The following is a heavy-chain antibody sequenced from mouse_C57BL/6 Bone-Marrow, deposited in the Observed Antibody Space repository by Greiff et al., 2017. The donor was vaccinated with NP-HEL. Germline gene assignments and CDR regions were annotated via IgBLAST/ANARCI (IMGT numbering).Heavy chain of an antibody. D-gene: IGHD1-1*01. J-gene: IGHJ1*03. Sequence: VKLMESGAELVKPGASVKLSCKASGYTFTEYTIHWVKQRSGQGLEWIGWFYPGSGSIKYNEKFKDKATLTADKSSSTVYMELSRLTSEDSAVYFCARHVLYYYGSSFYWYFDVWGTGTTVTVSS. CDR2: FYPGSGSI. V-gene: IGHV1-62-2*01. CDR1: GYTFTEYT. CDR3: ARHVLYYYGSSFYWYFDV.